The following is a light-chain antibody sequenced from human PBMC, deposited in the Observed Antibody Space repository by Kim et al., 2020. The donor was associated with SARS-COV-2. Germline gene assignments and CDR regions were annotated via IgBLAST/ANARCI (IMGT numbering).Light chain of an antibody. V-gene: IGLV6-57*02. J-gene: IGLJ2*01. Sequence: VTISCTGSSGSIATNSVQWYQQRPGSAPPTVIYEDNQRPSGVPDRFSGSIDRSANSASLTISGLKTEDEADYYCQSYDSSNHVVFGGGTQLTVL. CDR1: SGSIATNS. CDR3: QSYDSSNHVV. CDR2: EDN.